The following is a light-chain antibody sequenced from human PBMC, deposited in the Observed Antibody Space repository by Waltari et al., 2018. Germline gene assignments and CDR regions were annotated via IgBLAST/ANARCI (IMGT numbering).Light chain of an antibody. J-gene: IGLJ1*01. Sequence: QSALTQPASVSGSPGQSITISCTGTSSYAGSYNLVPWYQQPPGNTPKLMIYEGSKRPSGVSNRFSGSKSGNTASLTISGLQAEDEADYYCCSYAGSSTYVFGTGTKVTVL. V-gene: IGLV2-23*01. CDR2: EGS. CDR3: CSYAGSSTYV. CDR1: SSYAGSYNL.